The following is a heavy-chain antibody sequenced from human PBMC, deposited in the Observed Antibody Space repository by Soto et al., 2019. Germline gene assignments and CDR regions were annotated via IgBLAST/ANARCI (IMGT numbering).Heavy chain of an antibody. D-gene: IGHD1-1*01. CDR1: GYAFTTYG. CDR2: ISAHNGNT. Sequence: QVHLVQSGAEVKKPGASVKVSCKGSGYAFTTYGITWVRQAPGQGLEWMGWISAHNGNTNYAQKLQGRVTVTRDTSTSTAYMELRSLRSDDTAVYYFVRGRYGDYWRQGALVTVSS. CDR3: VRGRYGDY. V-gene: IGHV1-18*01. J-gene: IGHJ4*02.